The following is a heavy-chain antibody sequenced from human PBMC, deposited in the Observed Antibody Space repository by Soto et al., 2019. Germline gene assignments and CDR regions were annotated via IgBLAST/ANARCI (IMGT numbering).Heavy chain of an antibody. CDR3: ARVSGWLGSSVPYYYYGMDV. CDR1: GYTFTSYG. V-gene: IGHV1-18*01. J-gene: IGHJ6*02. Sequence: QVQLVQSGAEVKKPGASVKVSCKASGYTFTSYGISWVRQAPGQGLEWLGWISAYNGNTNYAQKLQGRVTMTTDTSTSTAYMELRSLRSDDTAVYYCARVSGWLGSSVPYYYYGMDVWGQGTTVTVSS. CDR2: ISAYNGNT. D-gene: IGHD6-19*01.